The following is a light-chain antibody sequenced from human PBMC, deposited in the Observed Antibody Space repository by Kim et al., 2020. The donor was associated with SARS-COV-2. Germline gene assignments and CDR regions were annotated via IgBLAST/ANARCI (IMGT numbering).Light chain of an antibody. CDR2: QDS. V-gene: IGLV3-1*01. CDR3: QAWDSSTVV. J-gene: IGLJ2*01. CDR1: KLGDKY. Sequence: VSPGETAIITCSGDKLGDKYACWYQQKPGQSPVLVIYQDSKRPSGIPERFSGSNSGNTATLTISGTQAMDEADYYCQAWDSSTVVFGGGTQLTVL.